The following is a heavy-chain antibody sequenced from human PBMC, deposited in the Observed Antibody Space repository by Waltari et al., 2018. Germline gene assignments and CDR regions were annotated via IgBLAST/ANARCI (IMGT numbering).Heavy chain of an antibody. J-gene: IGHJ4*02. CDR3: ARGSGYSSGWYEVY. D-gene: IGHD6-19*01. CDR2: TYTSGST. Sequence: QVQLQESGPGLVKPSQTLSLTCTVSGGSISSGSYYWSWIRQPAGKGLEWIGYTYTSGSTNYNPSLKSRVTISVDTSKNQFSLKLSSVTAADTAVYYCARGSGYSSGWYEVYWGQGTLVTVSS. CDR1: GGSISSGSYY. V-gene: IGHV4-61*09.